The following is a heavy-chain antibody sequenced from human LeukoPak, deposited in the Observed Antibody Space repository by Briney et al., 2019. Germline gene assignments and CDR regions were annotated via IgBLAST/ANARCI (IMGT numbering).Heavy chain of an antibody. CDR1: GFSFSTNP. J-gene: IGHJ3*02. V-gene: IGHV3-23*01. Sequence: QPGGSLRLSCAASGFSFSTNPMSWVRQAPGKGLEWVSAISPDKTYYADSVKGWLTISRDNYKNTVDLHMNSPRAEDTAIYYCVKEHVDRAFTRSFEIWGQGIVVTVSS. CDR3: VKEHVDRAFTRSFEI. CDR2: ISPDKT. D-gene: IGHD3-10*01.